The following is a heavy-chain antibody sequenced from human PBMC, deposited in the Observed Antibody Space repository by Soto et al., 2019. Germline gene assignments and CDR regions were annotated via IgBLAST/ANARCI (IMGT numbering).Heavy chain of an antibody. Sequence: GASVKVSCKASGGTFSSYAISWVRQAPGQGLEWMGGIIPIFGTANYAQKFQGRVTITADKSTSTAYMELSSLRSEDTAVYYCARIIKYYYDSSGYPLAYDAFDIWGQGTMVTVSS. CDR2: IIPIFGTA. D-gene: IGHD3-22*01. J-gene: IGHJ3*02. CDR1: GGTFSSYA. V-gene: IGHV1-69*06. CDR3: ARIIKYYYDSSGYPLAYDAFDI.